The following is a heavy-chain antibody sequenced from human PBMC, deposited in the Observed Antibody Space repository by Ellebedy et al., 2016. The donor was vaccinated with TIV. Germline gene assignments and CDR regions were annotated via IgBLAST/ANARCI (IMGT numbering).Heavy chain of an antibody. CDR3: AREKINYEYGLDV. Sequence: PSETLSPTCTVSGGSIGGYYWSWIRQPAGKGLEWVGRIYPTGSSNYNPSLKSRVSMSVDTAKNKFSLNLGSVTAADTAVYYCAREKINYEYGLDVWGQGTTVSVSS. J-gene: IGHJ6*02. CDR2: IYPTGSS. CDR1: GGSIGGYY. V-gene: IGHV4-4*07. D-gene: IGHD3-16*01.